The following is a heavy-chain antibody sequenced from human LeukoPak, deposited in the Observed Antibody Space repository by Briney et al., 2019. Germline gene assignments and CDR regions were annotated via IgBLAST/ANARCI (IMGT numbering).Heavy chain of an antibody. Sequence: GESLKISCKGSGYSFTSYWIGWVRQMPGKGLEWMGIIYPGDSDTRYSPSFQGQVTISADKSISTAYLQWSSLKASDTAMYYCARHPSRSIAVAGTGSLGAFDIWGQGTMVTVSS. CDR3: ARHPSRSIAVAGTGSLGAFDI. CDR2: IYPGDSDT. D-gene: IGHD6-19*01. J-gene: IGHJ3*02. V-gene: IGHV5-51*01. CDR1: GYSFTSYW.